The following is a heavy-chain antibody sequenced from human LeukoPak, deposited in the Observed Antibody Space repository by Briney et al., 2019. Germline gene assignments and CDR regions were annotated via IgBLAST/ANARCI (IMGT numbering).Heavy chain of an antibody. CDR1: GFTLSDYW. V-gene: IGHV3-74*01. CDR3: TRGGLTGQMAAFDY. D-gene: IGHD3-9*01. Sequence: PGGSLRLSCAASGFTLSDYWMHWVRQVPGEGPVWVSRINGDGRSTTYADSVKGRFTISRDNAKNTKFLQMTSLRDEDTAVYYCTRGGLTGQMAAFDYWGQGALVTVSS. CDR2: INGDGRST. J-gene: IGHJ4*02.